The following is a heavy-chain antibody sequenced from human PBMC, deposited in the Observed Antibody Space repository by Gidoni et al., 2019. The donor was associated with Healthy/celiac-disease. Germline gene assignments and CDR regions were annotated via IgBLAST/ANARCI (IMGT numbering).Heavy chain of an antibody. D-gene: IGHD4-17*01. Sequence: QVQLQQSGPGLVKPSQTLSLTCAISVDRVASNSAAWNWLRQSPSRGIEWLGRTYYRSKWYNDSAVSVKSLISITPDTSKNQFSLHLNFVTPEDMAVYYCARPDYGDLLDWFDPWGQGTLFTVSS. CDR3: ARPDYGDLLDWFDP. CDR2: TYYRSKWYN. V-gene: IGHV6-1*01. J-gene: IGHJ5*02. CDR1: VDRVASNSAA.